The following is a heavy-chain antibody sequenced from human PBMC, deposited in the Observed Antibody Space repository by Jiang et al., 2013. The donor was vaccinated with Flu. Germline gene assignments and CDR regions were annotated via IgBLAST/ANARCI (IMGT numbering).Heavy chain of an antibody. V-gene: IGHV7-4-1*02. CDR3: AREGYYFDTTGSPRSHGLDV. CDR1: GYSFSNYA. Sequence: QSGSELKKPGASVKVSCKASGYSFSNYALTWVRQAPGQGLEWMGWINTGTGDPTYAQAFTGRFVFSSDTSVSTAYLHISGLKAEDTAVYYCAREGYYFDTTGSPRSHGLDVWGQGTAVTV. J-gene: IGHJ6*02. D-gene: IGHD3-22*01. CDR2: INTGTGDP.